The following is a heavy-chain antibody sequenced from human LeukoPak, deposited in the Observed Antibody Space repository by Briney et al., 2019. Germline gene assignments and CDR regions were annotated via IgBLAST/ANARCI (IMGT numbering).Heavy chain of an antibody. CDR3: AKDRSGYSYGSQGFDY. J-gene: IGHJ4*02. CDR1: GFTFSSYA. V-gene: IGHV3-30*02. Sequence: GGSLRLSCAASGFTFSSYAMSWVRQAPGKGLAWVAFVRYDGSNKYYADSVKGRFTISRDNSKNTLYLQMNSLRPEDTAVYYCAKDRSGYSYGSQGFDYWGQGTLVTVSS. CDR2: VRYDGSNK. D-gene: IGHD5-18*01.